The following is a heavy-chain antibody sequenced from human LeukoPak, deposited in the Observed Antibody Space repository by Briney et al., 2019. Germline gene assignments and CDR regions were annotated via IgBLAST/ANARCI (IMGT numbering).Heavy chain of an antibody. J-gene: IGHJ4*02. CDR2: IYPGDSDT. CDR3: AKIDRTYCSRSSCYALDY. V-gene: IGHV5-51*01. Sequence: GESLKISCKGSGYSFTSYWIGWVRQMPGKGLEWMGIIYPGDSDTRYSPSFQGQVTISADKSISTAYQQWSSLKASDTAMYYCAKIDRTYCSRSSCYALDYWGQGTLVTVSS. CDR1: GYSFTSYW. D-gene: IGHD2-2*01.